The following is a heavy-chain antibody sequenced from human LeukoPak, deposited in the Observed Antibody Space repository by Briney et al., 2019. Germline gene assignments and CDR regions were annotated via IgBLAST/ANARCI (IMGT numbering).Heavy chain of an antibody. CDR2: ISYDGSNK. J-gene: IGHJ1*01. Sequence: GGSLRLSCAASRFPFSRYGMHWVRQAPGKGLEWVASISYDGSNKQYGDFVKGRFTISRDNSKSTSNLQMNTLRAEDTAVYYCARGNSYDSSGYPEYFQNWGQGTLVTVSS. CDR1: RFPFSRYG. CDR3: ARGNSYDSSGYPEYFQN. V-gene: IGHV3-30*03. D-gene: IGHD3-22*01.